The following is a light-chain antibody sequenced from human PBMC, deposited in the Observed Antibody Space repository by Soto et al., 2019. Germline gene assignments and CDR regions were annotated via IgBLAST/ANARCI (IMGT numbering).Light chain of an antibody. CDR1: QSVSSF. CDR3: QQRSTTWT. V-gene: IGKV3-11*01. J-gene: IGKJ1*01. Sequence: EIVLTQSPATLSLSPGERATLSCRASQSVSSFLAWYQQRPGQAPRLLIYDASNRATGIPARFSGSGSGTDFTLTSSGLEPEDFAVYFCQQRSTTWTFGQGTKVEIK. CDR2: DAS.